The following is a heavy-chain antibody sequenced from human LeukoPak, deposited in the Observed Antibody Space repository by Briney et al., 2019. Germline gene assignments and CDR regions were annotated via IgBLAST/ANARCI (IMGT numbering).Heavy chain of an antibody. CDR3: ARGRRLTGPLYYYYYYMDV. D-gene: IGHD1-20*01. V-gene: IGHV4-34*01. Sequence: SETLSLTCAVYGGSFSGYYWSWIRQPPGKGLEWIGEINHSGSTNYNPSLKSRVTLSVDTSKNKFSLKLSSVTAADTAVYYCARGRRLTGPLYYYYYYMDVWGKGTTVTVSS. CDR2: INHSGST. J-gene: IGHJ6*03. CDR1: GGSFSGYY.